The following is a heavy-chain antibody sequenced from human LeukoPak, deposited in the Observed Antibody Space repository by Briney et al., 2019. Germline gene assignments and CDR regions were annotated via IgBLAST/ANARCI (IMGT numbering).Heavy chain of an antibody. CDR3: ARSVRRVTTATDYFDY. CDR1: GGSISSYY. D-gene: IGHD4-17*01. V-gene: IGHV4-59*08. Sequence: PSETLSLTCTVSGGSISSYYWSWIRQPPGKGLEWIGYIYYSGSTNYNPSLKSRVTISVDTSKNQFSLKLSSVAAADTAVYYCARSVRRVTTATDYFDYWGQGTLVTVSS. CDR2: IYYSGST. J-gene: IGHJ4*02.